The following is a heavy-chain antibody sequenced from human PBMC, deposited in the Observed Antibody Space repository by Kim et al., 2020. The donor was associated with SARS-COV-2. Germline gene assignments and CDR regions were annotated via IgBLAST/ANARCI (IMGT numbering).Heavy chain of an antibody. CDR1: GGSISSYY. CDR2: IYYSGST. J-gene: IGHJ6*01. Sequence: SETLSLTCTVSGGSISSYYWSWIRQPPGKGLEWIGYIYYSGSTNYNPSLKSRVTISVDTSKNQFSLKLSSVTAADTAAYYCGRQGFWGGYYGRGGDYYY. CDR3: GRQGFWGGYYGRGGDYYY. V-gene: IGHV4-59*08. D-gene: IGHD3-3*01.